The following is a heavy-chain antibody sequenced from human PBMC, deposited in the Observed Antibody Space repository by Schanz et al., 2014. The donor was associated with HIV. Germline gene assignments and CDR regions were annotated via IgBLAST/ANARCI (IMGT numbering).Heavy chain of an antibody. J-gene: IGHJ6*02. D-gene: IGHD6-6*01. CDR2: ISWNSVSI. CDR3: AKAYSTSRPYSMDI. CDR1: GFTFSSYA. Sequence: DVLLVESGGGLVRPGGSLRLSCAASGFTFSSYAMSWVRQAPGKGLEWVSGISWNSVSIGYADSVKGRFTISRDNAKNSLYMQMNSLRGDDTALYYCAKAYSTSRPYSMDIWGQGTTVTVSS. V-gene: IGHV3-9*01.